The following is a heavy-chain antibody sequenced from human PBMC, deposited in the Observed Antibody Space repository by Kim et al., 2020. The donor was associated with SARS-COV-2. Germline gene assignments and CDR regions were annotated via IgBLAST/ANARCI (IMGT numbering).Heavy chain of an antibody. CDR1: GGSISSGGYY. J-gene: IGHJ6*02. D-gene: IGHD3-3*01. CDR2: IYYSGST. Sequence: SETLSLTCTVSGGSISSGGYYWSWIRQHPGKGLEWIGYIYYSGSTYYNPSLKSRVTISVDTSKNQFSLKLSSVTAADTAVYYCARVAIWSGYYFDYYGMDVWGQGTTVTVSS. V-gene: IGHV4-31*03. CDR3: ARVAIWSGYYFDYYGMDV.